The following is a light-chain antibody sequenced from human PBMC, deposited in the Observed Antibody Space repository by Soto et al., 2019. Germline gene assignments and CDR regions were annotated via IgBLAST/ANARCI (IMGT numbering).Light chain of an antibody. CDR1: QSISNW. J-gene: IGKJ5*01. Sequence: DIQMTQSPSTLSASVGDRVTITCRASQSISNWLAWYQQKPGKAPKLLIYKASSLDSGVPSRFSGSGSGTEFTLTISSLQPDDFATYYCQQYNSYSITFGQGTRLEIK. CDR2: KAS. V-gene: IGKV1-5*03. CDR3: QQYNSYSIT.